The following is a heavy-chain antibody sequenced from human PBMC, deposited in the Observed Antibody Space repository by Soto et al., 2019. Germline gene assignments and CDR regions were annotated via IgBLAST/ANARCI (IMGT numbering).Heavy chain of an antibody. CDR2: ISYDGSNK. Sequence: QVQLVESGGGVVQPGRSRRLSCAASGFTFSSYAMHWVRQAPGKGLEWVAVISYDGSNKYYADSVKGRFTISRDNSKNTLYLQMNSLRAEDTAVYYCARDHGVPKWLVPEYWGQGTLVTVSS. V-gene: IGHV3-30-3*01. CDR3: ARDHGVPKWLVPEY. J-gene: IGHJ4*02. CDR1: GFTFSSYA. D-gene: IGHD6-19*01.